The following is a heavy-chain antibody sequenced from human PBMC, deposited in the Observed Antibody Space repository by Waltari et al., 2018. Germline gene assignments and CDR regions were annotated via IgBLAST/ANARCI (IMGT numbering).Heavy chain of an antibody. CDR3: VRDHAYAFDF. CDR1: GFTCSAYT. CDR2: ISTGSSPT. J-gene: IGHJ3*01. Sequence: EVQLVESGGDLVQPGGCLRLSCSASGFTCSAYTMNWVRQAPGKGLEWVSYISTGSSPTYYADSVKGRFTISRDNAKNSLYLQMSSLRAEDTALYYCVRDHAYAFDFWGQGTMVTVPS. V-gene: IGHV3-48*01.